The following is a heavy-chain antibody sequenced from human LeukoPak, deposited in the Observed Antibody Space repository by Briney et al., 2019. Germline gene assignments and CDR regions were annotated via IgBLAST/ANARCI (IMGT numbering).Heavy chain of an antibody. V-gene: IGHV3-74*01. CDR3: ARGSITFGGVIY. CDR1: GFTFSNYW. CDR2: INDDGSAT. Sequence: GGSLRLSCAASGFTFSNYWMHWVRQVPGKGLVWVSRINDDGSATFYADSVKGRFTISRDNSKNTLYLQMNSLRAEDTAVYYCARGSITFGGVIYWGQGTLVTVSS. J-gene: IGHJ4*02. D-gene: IGHD3-16*01.